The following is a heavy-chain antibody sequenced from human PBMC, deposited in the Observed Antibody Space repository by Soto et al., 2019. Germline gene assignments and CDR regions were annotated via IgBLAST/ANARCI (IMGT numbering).Heavy chain of an antibody. D-gene: IGHD2-2*01. V-gene: IGHV5-10-1*01. J-gene: IGHJ6*02. CDR2: IDPSDSYT. Sequence: PGESLKISCKGSGYSFASYWISWVRQMPGKGLEWMGRIDPSDSYTNYSPSFQGHVTISADKSISTAYLQWSSLKASDTAMYYCASPRRGCSSTSCYPGYYGMDVWGQGTTVTVSS. CDR3: ASPRRGCSSTSCYPGYYGMDV. CDR1: GYSFASYW.